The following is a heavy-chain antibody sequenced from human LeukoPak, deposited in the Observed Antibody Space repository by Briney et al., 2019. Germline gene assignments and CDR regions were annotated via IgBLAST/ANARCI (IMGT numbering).Heavy chain of an antibody. V-gene: IGHV3-11*05. J-gene: IGHJ4*02. Sequence: AGGSLRLSCAASGFTFSDYYMSWIRQAPGKGLELISYISSDSSFTKYADSVKGRSTISRDNARKSLYLQMNSLRAEDTAVYYCARGSGDSSGHYYMYFEYWGQGTLVTGSS. CDR1: GFTFSDYY. CDR3: ARGSGDSSGHYYMYFEY. D-gene: IGHD3-22*01. CDR2: ISSDSSFT.